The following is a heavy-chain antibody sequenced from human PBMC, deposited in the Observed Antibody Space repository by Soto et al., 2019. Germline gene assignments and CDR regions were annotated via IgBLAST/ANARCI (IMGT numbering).Heavy chain of an antibody. J-gene: IGHJ5*02. Sequence: EVQLVESGGGLVQPGGSLRLSCAASGFTFSTYWMHWVRQAPGKGLVWVSRIKSDGSSTTYADSVKGRFTISRDNAKNTLYLQMNSLRVEDTAVYYCVRSDWFDPWGQGTLVTVSS. CDR1: GFTFSTYW. CDR2: IKSDGSST. V-gene: IGHV3-74*01. CDR3: VRSDWFDP. D-gene: IGHD3-16*01.